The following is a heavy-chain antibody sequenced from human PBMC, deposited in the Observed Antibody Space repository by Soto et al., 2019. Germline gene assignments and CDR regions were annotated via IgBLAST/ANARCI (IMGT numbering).Heavy chain of an antibody. J-gene: IGHJ4*02. CDR3: ARVVVAGTRFDY. Sequence: QVQLQESGPGLVKPSGTLSLTCAVSGGSITSNNWWSWVRQPPGKGLEWIGEIYHSGSTNYSPSLKRRVTITVDKSKNQFSLMLSSVTAADTAVYYGARVVVAGTRFDYWGRGTLFTVSS. CDR2: IYHSGST. D-gene: IGHD6-19*01. V-gene: IGHV4-4*02. CDR1: GGSITSNNW.